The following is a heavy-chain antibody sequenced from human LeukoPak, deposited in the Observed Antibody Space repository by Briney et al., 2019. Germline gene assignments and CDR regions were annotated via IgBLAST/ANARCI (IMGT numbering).Heavy chain of an antibody. J-gene: IGHJ5*02. CDR3: ARTTTHSSGWPVEKGFDP. Sequence: SETLSFTCAVLGGSISSSNWWSWARQPPGKWMEWIGDIYHSMSTNYNPPLKGRVTISADKSTEQFSLKLRSVTAAATPGYYCARTTTHSSGWPVEKGFDPWGQGTLVTVSS. V-gene: IGHV4-4*02. D-gene: IGHD6-19*01. CDR2: IYHSMST. CDR1: GGSISSSNW.